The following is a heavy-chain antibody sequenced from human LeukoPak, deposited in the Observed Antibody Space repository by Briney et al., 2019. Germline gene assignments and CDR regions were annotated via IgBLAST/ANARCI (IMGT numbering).Heavy chain of an antibody. Sequence: GGSLRLSCAASGFTFSSYSMNWVRQAPGKGLEWVSSISSSSSYIYYADSVKGRFTISRDNAENSLYLQMNSLRAEDTAVYYCARAPYCSSTSCYPLNYWGQGTLVTVSS. J-gene: IGHJ4*02. D-gene: IGHD2-2*01. V-gene: IGHV3-21*01. CDR3: ARAPYCSSTSCYPLNY. CDR2: ISSSSSYI. CDR1: GFTFSSYS.